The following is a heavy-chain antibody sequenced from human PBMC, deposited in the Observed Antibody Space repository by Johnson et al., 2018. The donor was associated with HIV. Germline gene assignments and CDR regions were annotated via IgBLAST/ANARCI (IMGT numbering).Heavy chain of an antibody. J-gene: IGHJ3*02. CDR2: LYSGCRT. V-gene: IGHV3-66*03. CDR3: ARGITMIAVVKGDAFDI. CDR1: GFTVSSNY. D-gene: IGHD3-22*01. Sequence: VQLVESGGGLIQPGGSLRLSCAASGFTVSSNYMSWVRQAPGKGLEWVSTLYSGCRTYYPNSLKGRFSISRDNSKNTVYLQMNSLRTEDTAVYYCARGITMIAVVKGDAFDIWGQGTMVTVSS.